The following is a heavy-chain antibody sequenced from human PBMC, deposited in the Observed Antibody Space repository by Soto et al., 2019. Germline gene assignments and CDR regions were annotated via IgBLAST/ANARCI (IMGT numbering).Heavy chain of an antibody. J-gene: IGHJ6*02. CDR3: ARSYCGGDCYLPGYYYYGMDV. D-gene: IGHD2-21*02. CDR2: TYYRSKWYN. V-gene: IGHV6-1*01. Sequence: PSQTLSLTCAISGDSVSSNSAAWNWIRQSPSRALEWLGRTYYRSKWYNDYAVSVKSRITINPDTSKNQFSLQLNSVTPEDTAVYYCARSYCGGDCYLPGYYYYGMDVRGQGTTVTVSS. CDR1: GDSVSSNSAA.